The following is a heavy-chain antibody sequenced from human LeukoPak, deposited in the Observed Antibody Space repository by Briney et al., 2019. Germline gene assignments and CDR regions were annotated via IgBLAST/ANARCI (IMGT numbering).Heavy chain of an antibody. V-gene: IGHV3-33*01. Sequence: GRSLRLSCAASGFTFSAYGMHWVRQAPGKGLEWVAVVWYDGGNKYYADSVKGRSTVSRDNSKNTLYLQMNSLRVEDTALYYCARDLNLPDAFDVWGQGTMVTVSS. J-gene: IGHJ3*01. CDR1: GFTFSAYG. CDR2: VWYDGGNK. CDR3: ARDLNLPDAFDV. D-gene: IGHD1-14*01.